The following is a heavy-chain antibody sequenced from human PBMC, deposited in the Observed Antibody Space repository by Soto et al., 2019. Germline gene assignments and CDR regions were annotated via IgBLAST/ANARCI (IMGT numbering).Heavy chain of an antibody. J-gene: IGHJ6*02. CDR2: ISGSGGRT. D-gene: IGHD2-2*01. CDR1: GFTFSIYA. V-gene: IGHV3-23*01. Sequence: EVQLLESGGGLVQPGGSLRLSCAASGFTFSIYAMSWVRQAPGKGLEWVSVISGSGGRTYYADSVKGRFTLSRDNSKKTLYLQMNSRRAEDTAVYYCAKEVVVEAAGRSHYYYGLDVWGQGTTVTVSS. CDR3: AKEVVVEAAGRSHYYYGLDV.